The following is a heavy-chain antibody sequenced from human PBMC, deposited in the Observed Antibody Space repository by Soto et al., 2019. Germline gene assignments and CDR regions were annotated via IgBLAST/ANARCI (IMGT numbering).Heavy chain of an antibody. CDR2: ISSKAYGGTT. D-gene: IGHD6-19*01. J-gene: IGHJ4*02. CDR3: TRDRGSDMTYFDY. V-gene: IGHV3-49*03. CDR1: GFTFGDYA. Sequence: GGSLRLSCTASGFTFGDYAMSWFRQAPGKGLEWVGFISSKAYGGTTEYAASVKGRFTISRDESKSIAYLQMNSLKTEDTAVYYCTRDRGSDMTYFDYWGQGTLVTVSS.